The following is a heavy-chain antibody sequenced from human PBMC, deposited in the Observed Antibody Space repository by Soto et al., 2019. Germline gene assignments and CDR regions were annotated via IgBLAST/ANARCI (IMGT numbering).Heavy chain of an antibody. CDR2: IWHDGTNK. CDR3: ARPALLVTTFDY. CDR1: GFTFSDYG. Sequence: GGSLRLSCAASGFTFSDYGMHWVRQAPGKGLEWVAVIWHDGTNKYYADSVKGRFTISRDNSKNTLYLQMNSLRAEDTAVYYCARPALLVTTFDYWGQGTLVTVSS. J-gene: IGHJ4*02. D-gene: IGHD4-17*01. V-gene: IGHV3-33*01.